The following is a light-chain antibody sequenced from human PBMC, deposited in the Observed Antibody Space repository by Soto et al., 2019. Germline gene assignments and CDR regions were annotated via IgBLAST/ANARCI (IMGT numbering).Light chain of an antibody. CDR1: SGHKSYI. Sequence: QPVLTQSSSASASLGSSVKLTCTLSSGHKSYIIAWHQQQPGKAPRYLMRLESSGAYNKGSGVPDRFSGSSSGADRSLTISNLQFEDEADYYCETWDSYTRVFGGGTKLTVL. V-gene: IGLV4-60*02. J-gene: IGLJ3*02. CDR2: LESSGAY. CDR3: ETWDSYTRV.